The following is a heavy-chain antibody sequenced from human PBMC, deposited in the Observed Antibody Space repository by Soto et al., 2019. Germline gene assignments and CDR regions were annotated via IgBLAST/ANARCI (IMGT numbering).Heavy chain of an antibody. Sequence: QMQLQESGPGLVKASQTLSLTCTVSGGSINTGDYYWTWIRQPRGKGLEWIGYIYYSGTTYYNPSLERRVSLSLDTSKNHFSLRRNSVTAADTAVYYCARGVDFEGFSPYGMDVWGQGTTVTVSS. J-gene: IGHJ6*02. V-gene: IGHV4-30-4*01. CDR1: GGSINTGDYY. CDR2: IYYSGTT. D-gene: IGHD3-3*01. CDR3: ARGVDFEGFSPYGMDV.